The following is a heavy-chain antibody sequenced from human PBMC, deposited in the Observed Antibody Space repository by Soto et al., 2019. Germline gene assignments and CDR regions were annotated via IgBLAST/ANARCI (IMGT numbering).Heavy chain of an antibody. V-gene: IGHV4-39*01. J-gene: IGHJ4*02. Sequence: SETLSLTCTVSGGSISSSSYYWGWIRQPPGKGLEWIGSIYYSGSTYYNPSLKSRVTKSVDTSKNQFSLKLSSVTAADTALYYCARHWERRYLPDPYYDILTGYLFDYWGQGTLVTVSS. CDR2: IYYSGST. D-gene: IGHD3-9*01. CDR3: ARHWERRYLPDPYYDILTGYLFDY. CDR1: GGSISSSSYY.